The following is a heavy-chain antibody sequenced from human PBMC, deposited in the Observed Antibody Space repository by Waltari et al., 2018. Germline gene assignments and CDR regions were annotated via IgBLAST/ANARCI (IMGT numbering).Heavy chain of an antibody. D-gene: IGHD4-17*01. J-gene: IGHJ3*02. CDR3: ARITTVTTSAFDI. Sequence: QVQLQQWGAGLLKPSETLSLTCAVYGGSFSGYYWSWIRQPPGKGLEWIGEINHSGRTNSNPALKSRVTISVDTSKNQFSLRLSSVTAADTAVYYCARITTVTTSAFDIWGQGTMVTVSS. CDR1: GGSFSGYY. CDR2: INHSGRT. V-gene: IGHV4-34*01.